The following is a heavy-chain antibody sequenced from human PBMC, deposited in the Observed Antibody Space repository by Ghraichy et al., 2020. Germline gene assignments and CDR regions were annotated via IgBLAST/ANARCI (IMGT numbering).Heavy chain of an antibody. V-gene: IGHV4-34*01. J-gene: IGHJ6*02. CDR1: GGSFSGYY. Sequence: SETLSLTCAVYGGSFSGYYWSWIRQPPGKGLEWIGENNHSGSTNYNPSLKSRVTISVDTSKNQFSPKLSSVTAADTAVYYCARDSPILVVPAAIGNYYYYGMDVWGQGTTVTVSS. CDR2: NNHSGST. CDR3: ARDSPILVVPAAIGNYYYYGMDV. D-gene: IGHD2-2*01.